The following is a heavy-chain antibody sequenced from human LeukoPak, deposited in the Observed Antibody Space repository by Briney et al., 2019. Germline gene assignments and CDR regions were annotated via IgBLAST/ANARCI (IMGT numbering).Heavy chain of an antibody. J-gene: IGHJ4*02. CDR3: ARDRGVILSHFDY. CDR2: INPNSGGT. D-gene: IGHD2/OR15-2a*01. CDR1: GYTFSGYY. V-gene: IGHV1-2*02. Sequence: ASVKVSCKASGYTFSGYYMRWVRQAPGQGLEWMGWINPNSGGTNYAQKFQGRVTMARDTSISTGYMEMSSLRSDDTAVYYCARDRGVILSHFDYWGQGTLVTVSS.